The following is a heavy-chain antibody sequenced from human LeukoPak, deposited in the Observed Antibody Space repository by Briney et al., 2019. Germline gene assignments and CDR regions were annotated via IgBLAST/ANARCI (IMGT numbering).Heavy chain of an antibody. D-gene: IGHD1-26*01. CDR2: IYYSGST. J-gene: IGHJ6*02. V-gene: IGHV4-39*01. CDR3: ARHRGSGSYYYYYGMDV. Sequence: SETLSLTCTVSGGSIGSSSHYWGWLRQPPGKGLEWIGSIYYSGSTYYNPSLKSRVTISVDTSKNQFSLKLRSVTAADTAVYYCARHRGSGSYYYYYGMDVWGQGTTVTVSS. CDR1: GGSIGSSSHY.